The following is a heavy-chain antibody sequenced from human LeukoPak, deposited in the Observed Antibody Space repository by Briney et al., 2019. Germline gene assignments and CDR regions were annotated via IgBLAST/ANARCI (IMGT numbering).Heavy chain of an antibody. D-gene: IGHD3-9*01. CDR3: AKDTSYDILTVSFDY. Sequence: GGSLRLSCAASGLTFDDYAMHWVRQAPGKGLEWVSGISWNSGRIGYADSVKGRFTISRDNAKNSLYLQMNSLRAEDTAFYYCAKDTSYDILTVSFDYWGQGTLVTVSS. V-gene: IGHV3-9*01. J-gene: IGHJ4*02. CDR2: ISWNSGRI. CDR1: GLTFDDYA.